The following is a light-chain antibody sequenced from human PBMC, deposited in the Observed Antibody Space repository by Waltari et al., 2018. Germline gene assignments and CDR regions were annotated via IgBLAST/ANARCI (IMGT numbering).Light chain of an antibody. CDR2: RTI. CDR1: TSNIGSHS. Sequence: QSVLTQPPSASGTPGQRVTISCSGSTSNIGSHSVDWYQQLPGTAPKLLSYRTIPRPSGVPARFPGSKSGTSASLAISGLQSEDEADYYCAAWDNSLNGHWVFGGGTKLTVL. V-gene: IGLV1-44*01. CDR3: AAWDNSLNGHWV. J-gene: IGLJ3*02.